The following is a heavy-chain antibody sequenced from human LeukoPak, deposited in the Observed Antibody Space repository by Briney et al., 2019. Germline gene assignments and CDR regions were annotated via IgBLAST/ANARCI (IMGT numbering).Heavy chain of an antibody. CDR1: GFTFSTYG. CDR2: ISGSGGSR. Sequence: GGSLRLSCAASGFTFSTYGMSWVRQAPGKGLEWVSGISGSGGSRFYTDSAKGRFTTSSDNSKNTLYLQMNSLRAEGTAVYYGARDKIVGATYFDYWGQGTLVTVSS. V-gene: IGHV3-23*01. J-gene: IGHJ4*02. CDR3: ARDKIVGATYFDY. D-gene: IGHD1-26*01.